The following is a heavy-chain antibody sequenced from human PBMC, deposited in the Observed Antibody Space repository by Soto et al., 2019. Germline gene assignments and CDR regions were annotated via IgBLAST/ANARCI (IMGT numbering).Heavy chain of an antibody. CDR1: GYSFTRYG. CDR2: INAYNGNT. CDR3: ARDFKRIVGATLAAFDI. Sequence: GASVKVSCKASGYSFTRYGIGWARQAPGQGLEWMGWINAYNGNTNYAQKLQGRVTMTTDTSTSTAYMELRSLRSDDTAVYYCARDFKRIVGATLAAFDIWGQGTMVTVSS. V-gene: IGHV1-18*01. J-gene: IGHJ3*02. D-gene: IGHD1-26*01.